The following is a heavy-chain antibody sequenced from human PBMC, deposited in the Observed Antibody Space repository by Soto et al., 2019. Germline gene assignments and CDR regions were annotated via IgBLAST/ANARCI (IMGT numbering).Heavy chain of an antibody. D-gene: IGHD3-10*01. CDR3: ARRQVWFGTDWFDS. Sequence: GESLKISCKGSGYSFTTYWITWVRQMPGKGLDWMGRIDPSDSYTNYSPSFQGHVTISAAKSISTAYLQWSSLKTSDTGMYYCARRQVWFGTDWFDSWGQGTLVTVSS. CDR2: IDPSDSYT. V-gene: IGHV5-10-1*01. CDR1: GYSFTTYW. J-gene: IGHJ5*01.